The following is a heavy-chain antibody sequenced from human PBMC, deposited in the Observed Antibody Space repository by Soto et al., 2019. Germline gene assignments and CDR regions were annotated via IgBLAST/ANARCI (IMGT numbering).Heavy chain of an antibody. CDR1: GGSISGYY. J-gene: IGHJ4*02. Sequence: SETLSLTCTVSGGSISGYYWSWIRQPPGMGLEWIGYIYYNGSTNYNPSLKSRVTISVDTSKNQFSLKLSSVTAADTAVYYCALRSMAVVQEYWGQGTLVTVSS. D-gene: IGHD3-22*01. CDR3: ALRSMAVVQEY. CDR2: IYYNGST. V-gene: IGHV4-59*01.